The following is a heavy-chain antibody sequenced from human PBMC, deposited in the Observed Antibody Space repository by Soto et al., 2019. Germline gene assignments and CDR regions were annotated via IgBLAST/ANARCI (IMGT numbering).Heavy chain of an antibody. J-gene: IGHJ4*02. Sequence: QLQLQESGSGLVKPSQTLSLTCAVSGGSISSGGYSWSWIRQPPGKGPEWIGYIYHSGSTYYNTSLRSRVTVAVDSAKNQFSLKLTSVTAADTAVYYCARAPDYWGQGTLVTVSS. CDR3: ARAPDY. V-gene: IGHV4-30-2*01. CDR2: IYHSGST. CDR1: GGSISSGGYS.